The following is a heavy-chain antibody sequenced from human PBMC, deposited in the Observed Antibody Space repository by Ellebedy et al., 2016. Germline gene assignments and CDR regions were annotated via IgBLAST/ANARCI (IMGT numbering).Heavy chain of an antibody. CDR1: GFTFNSYA. Sequence: GESLKISCAASGFTFNSYAMTWVRQAPGKGLEWVSSISGSGGNTYYADSVKGRFTISRDNSRNTLYLQMNGLSAEDTDLFYCAKDRGTGGATRRPALCDSWGQGTVVIVSS. D-gene: IGHD1-26*01. J-gene: IGHJ4*02. CDR3: AKDRGTGGATRRPALCDS. CDR2: ISGSGGNT. V-gene: IGHV3-23*01.